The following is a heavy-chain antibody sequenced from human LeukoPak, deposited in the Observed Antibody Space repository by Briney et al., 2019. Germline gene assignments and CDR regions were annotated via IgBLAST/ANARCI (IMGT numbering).Heavy chain of an antibody. V-gene: IGHV4-39*01. D-gene: IGHD3-16*02. J-gene: IGHJ5*02. Sequence: SETLSLTCTVSGGSISSSSYYWGWIRQPPGKGLEWIGSIYYSGRTYYTPSLKSRVTISVDTSKTQFSLKLSSVTAADTAVYYCARRSTYYDYVWGSYRNNWFDPWGQGTLVTVSS. CDR2: IYYSGRT. CDR3: ARRSTYYDYVWGSYRNNWFDP. CDR1: GGSISSSSYY.